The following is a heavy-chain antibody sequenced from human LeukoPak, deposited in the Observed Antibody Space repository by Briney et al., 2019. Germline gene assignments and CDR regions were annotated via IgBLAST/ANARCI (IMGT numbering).Heavy chain of an antibody. CDR1: GYSFTSYW. D-gene: IGHD3-3*01. V-gene: IGHV1-69*04. Sequence: KISCKGSGYSFTSYWSGWVRQAPGQGLEWMGRIIPIRGIANYAQKFQGRVTITADKSTSTAYMELSSLRSEDTAVYYCARGTNRITIFGVVTRPYYYYMDAWGKGTTVTVSS. CDR2: IIPIRGIA. J-gene: IGHJ6*03. CDR3: ARGTNRITIFGVVTRPYYYYMDA.